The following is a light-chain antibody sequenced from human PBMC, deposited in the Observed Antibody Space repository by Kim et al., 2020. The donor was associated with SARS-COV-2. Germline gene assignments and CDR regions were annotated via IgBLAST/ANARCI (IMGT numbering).Light chain of an antibody. V-gene: IGKV3-20*01. CDR3: QQYGTSPCT. Sequence: SVGERPTPSCRASQSVNSIYLAWYQQIPGQAPRHLIYGASSRATGIPDRFSGSGSGTDFTLTISRLEPEDFAVYYCQQYGTSPCTFGQGTKLEI. CDR2: GAS. CDR1: QSVNSIY. J-gene: IGKJ2*02.